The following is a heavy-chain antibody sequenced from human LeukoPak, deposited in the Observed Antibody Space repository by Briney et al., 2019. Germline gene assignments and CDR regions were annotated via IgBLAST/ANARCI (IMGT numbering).Heavy chain of an antibody. J-gene: IGHJ4*02. CDR1: GFTFSSYG. CDR3: AKTRPHQLLYYFDY. V-gene: IGHV3-30*18. CDR2: ISYDGSNK. D-gene: IGHD2-2*02. Sequence: GGSLRPSCAASGFTFSSYGMHWVRQAPGKGLEWVAVISYDGSNKYYADSVKGRFTISRDNSKNTLYLQMNSLRAEDTAVYYCAKTRPHQLLYYFDYWGQGTLVTVSS.